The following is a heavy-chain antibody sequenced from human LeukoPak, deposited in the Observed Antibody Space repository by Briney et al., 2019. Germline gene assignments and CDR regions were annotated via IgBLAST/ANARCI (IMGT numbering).Heavy chain of an antibody. CDR1: GFSFSSYG. Sequence: GGSLRLSCAASGFSFSSYGMHWIRQAPGKGLEWVALISHAGSNEYYAASVKGRFTISRDNSKNTLYLQMNSLRAEDTAVYYCAKEPRASYYYDSSVSDYWGQGTLVTVSS. V-gene: IGHV3-30*18. D-gene: IGHD3-22*01. J-gene: IGHJ4*02. CDR3: AKEPRASYYYDSSVSDY. CDR2: ISHAGSNE.